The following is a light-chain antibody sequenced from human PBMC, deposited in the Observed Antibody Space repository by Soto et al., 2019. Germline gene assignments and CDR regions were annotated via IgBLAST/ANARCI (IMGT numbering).Light chain of an antibody. CDR2: GAS. CDR1: QSVSSSY. Sequence: EIVLTQSPGTLSLSPGERATLSCRASQSVSSSYLAWYQQKPGQAPRLLIYGASSRATGIPDRFSGSGSGTDFTLTISRLEPEDLAVYYCQQYGSSPPWTSGQGTKADIK. V-gene: IGKV3-20*01. CDR3: QQYGSSPPWT. J-gene: IGKJ1*01.